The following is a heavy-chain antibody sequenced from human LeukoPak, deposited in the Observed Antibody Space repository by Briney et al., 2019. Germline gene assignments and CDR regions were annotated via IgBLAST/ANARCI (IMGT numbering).Heavy chain of an antibody. Sequence: GSLRLSCAASGFTFNNYGMHWARQAPGKGLEWVAVISYDGGDKYNADSVRGRFTISRDNSKKKLHLQMNSLRAEDTAVYYCAKDIDQDYDFVGYMDVWGKGTTVTVSS. CDR1: GFTFNNYG. J-gene: IGHJ6*03. D-gene: IGHD3/OR15-3a*01. CDR3: AKDIDQDYDFVGYMDV. V-gene: IGHV3-30*18. CDR2: ISYDGGDK.